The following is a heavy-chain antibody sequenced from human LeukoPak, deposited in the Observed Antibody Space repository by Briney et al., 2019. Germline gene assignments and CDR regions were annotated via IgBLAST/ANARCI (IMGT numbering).Heavy chain of an antibody. J-gene: IGHJ4*02. CDR3: AKDPFPATVTTDTYFDY. Sequence: GGSLRLSCAASGFTFSSYGMSWVRQAPGKGLEWVSAISGSGGSTYYADSVKGRFTISRDNSKNTLYLQMNSLRAEDTAVYYCAKDPFPATVTTDTYFDYWGQGTLVTVSS. CDR1: GFTFSSYG. D-gene: IGHD4-17*01. CDR2: ISGSGGST. V-gene: IGHV3-23*01.